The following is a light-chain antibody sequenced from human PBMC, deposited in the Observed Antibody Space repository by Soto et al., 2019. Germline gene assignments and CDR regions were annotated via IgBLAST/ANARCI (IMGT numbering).Light chain of an antibody. CDR3: QQFMTYSLT. J-gene: IGKJ4*01. Sequence: DIQMTQSPSTLSASVGDRVTITCRASQSINNWLAWYQQKPGKAPKLLIFDAFNLESGVPFRFSGSGFGTEFTLTISSLQPDDSATYYCQQFMTYSLTFGGGTKVEI. CDR2: DAF. V-gene: IGKV1-5*01. CDR1: QSINNW.